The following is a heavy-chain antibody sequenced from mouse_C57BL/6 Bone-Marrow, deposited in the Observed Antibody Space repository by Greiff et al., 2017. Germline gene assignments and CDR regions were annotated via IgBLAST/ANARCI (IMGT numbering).Heavy chain of an antibody. D-gene: IGHD3-3*01. CDR1: GYTFTSYW. CDR2: IDPSDSYT. J-gene: IGHJ3*01. Sequence: QVQLQQPGAELVKPGASVKLSCKASGYTFTSYWMQWVKQRPGQGLEWIGEIDPSDSYTNYNQNFKGKATLTVDTSSSTAYMQLSSLTSEDSAVYYCARRGGLAWFAYWGQGTLVTVSA. V-gene: IGHV1-50*01. CDR3: ARRGGLAWFAY.